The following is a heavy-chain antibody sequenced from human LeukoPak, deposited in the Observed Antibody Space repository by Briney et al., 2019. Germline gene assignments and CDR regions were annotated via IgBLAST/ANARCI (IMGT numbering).Heavy chain of an antibody. CDR1: GGSISSGDYY. D-gene: IGHD3-9*01. J-gene: IGHJ4*02. Sequence: SETLSLTCTVSGGSISSGDYYWSWIRQPPGKGLEWIGYIYYSGSTYYNPSLKSRVTISVDTSKNQFSLKLSSVTAADTAVYYCATVLSDFDWFLDWGQGTLVTVSS. CDR2: IYYSGST. V-gene: IGHV4-30-4*01. CDR3: ATVLSDFDWFLD.